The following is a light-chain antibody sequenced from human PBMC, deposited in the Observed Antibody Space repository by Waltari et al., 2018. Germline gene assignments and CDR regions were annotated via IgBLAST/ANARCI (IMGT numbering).Light chain of an antibody. CDR1: SSNIGSNT. CDR2: TNN. Sequence: QSVLTQPPSASATPGQRVTISCSGSSSNIGSNTVTWYHQLPGTAPKLLIYTNNPRPSGVPDRFSGSKSGTSASLAIIGLQSEDEADYYCAVWDDSLNGVVFGGGTKLTVL. J-gene: IGLJ2*01. V-gene: IGLV1-44*01. CDR3: AVWDDSLNGVV.